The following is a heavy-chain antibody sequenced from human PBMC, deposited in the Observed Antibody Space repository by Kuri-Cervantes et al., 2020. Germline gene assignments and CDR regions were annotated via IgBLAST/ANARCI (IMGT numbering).Heavy chain of an antibody. CDR3: AKDIVPAALYGMDV. Sequence: GESLKISCAASGFTFSSYGMHWVRQAPGKGLEWVAVMSYDGSNKYYADSVKGRFTISRDNSKNTLYLQMNSLRAEDTAVYYCAKDIVPAALYGMDVWGQGTTVTVSS. D-gene: IGHD2-2*01. J-gene: IGHJ6*02. CDR2: MSYDGSNK. V-gene: IGHV3-30*18. CDR1: GFTFSSYG.